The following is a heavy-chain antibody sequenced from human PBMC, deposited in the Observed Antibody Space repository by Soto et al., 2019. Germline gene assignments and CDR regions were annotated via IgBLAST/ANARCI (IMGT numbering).Heavy chain of an antibody. V-gene: IGHV1-2*04. Sequence: GASVKVSCKASGDTFTSYAMHWVRQAPGQRLEWMGWINPNSGGTNYAQKFRGWVTMTRDTSISTAYMELSRLKSDDTAVYYCARDRGSGDAFDIWGQGTMVTVSS. CDR1: GDTFTSYA. J-gene: IGHJ3*02. D-gene: IGHD6-25*01. CDR2: INPNSGGT. CDR3: ARDRGSGDAFDI.